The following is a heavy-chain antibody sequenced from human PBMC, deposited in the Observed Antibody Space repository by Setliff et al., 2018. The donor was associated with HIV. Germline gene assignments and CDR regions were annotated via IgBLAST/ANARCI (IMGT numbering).Heavy chain of an antibody. CDR1: GGSIRNEDYF. D-gene: IGHD6-19*01. V-gene: IGHV4-61*10. Sequence: SETLSLTCTVSGGSIRNEDYFWSWIRQPAGKGLEWIGRIYTSGHTNYNPSTNYNPSLKSRITSSLETSRNQFSLRVTSVTATDTAVYYCTRQSPVAGSGAFDIWGQGTMVTVSS. CDR3: TRQSPVAGSGAFDI. J-gene: IGHJ3*02. CDR2: IYTSGHT.